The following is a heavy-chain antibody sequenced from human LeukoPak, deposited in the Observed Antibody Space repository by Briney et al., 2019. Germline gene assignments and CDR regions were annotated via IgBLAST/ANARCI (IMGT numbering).Heavy chain of an antibody. CDR3: ARDSTMSLGAFDI. Sequence: SETLSLTCTVSGGSISSYYWSWIRQPPGKGLEWIGSIYHSGSTYYNPSLKSRVTISVDTSKNQFSLKLSSVTAADTAVYYCARDSTMSLGAFDIWGQGTMVTVSS. CDR1: GGSISSYY. V-gene: IGHV4-59*12. CDR2: IYHSGST. J-gene: IGHJ3*02. D-gene: IGHD3-10*02.